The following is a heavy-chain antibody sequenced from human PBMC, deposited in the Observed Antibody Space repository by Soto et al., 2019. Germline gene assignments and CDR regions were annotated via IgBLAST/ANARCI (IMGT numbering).Heavy chain of an antibody. D-gene: IGHD6-19*01. Sequence: KPSETLSLTCTVSAGSISSGGYYCSWIRQHPGKGLEWIGYIYYTGRTYYNPSLTSRVTVSLDRSKNQFSLRLTSVTAADTAVYYCASSYSSINFDFWGRGSMVTVSS. V-gene: IGHV4-31*03. CDR1: AGSISSGGYY. CDR3: ASSYSSINFDF. CDR2: IYYTGRT. J-gene: IGHJ3*01.